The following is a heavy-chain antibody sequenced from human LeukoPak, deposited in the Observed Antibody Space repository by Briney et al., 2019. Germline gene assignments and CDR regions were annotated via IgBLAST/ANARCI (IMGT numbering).Heavy chain of an antibody. J-gene: IGHJ4*02. CDR2: ISYSGST. CDR1: GASVSSYY. D-gene: IGHD3-16*02. Sequence: SETLSLTCSVSGASVSSYYWSWIRQPPGKGLEWIGYISYSGSTSYKSSLKSRVTISVDTSKNQFSLRLSSVTAADTAVYYCARVRGLGVITPYLDYWGQGTLVTVSS. CDR3: ARVRGLGVITPYLDY. V-gene: IGHV4-59*08.